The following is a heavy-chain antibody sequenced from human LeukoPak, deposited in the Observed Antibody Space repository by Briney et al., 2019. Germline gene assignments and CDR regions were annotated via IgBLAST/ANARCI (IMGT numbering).Heavy chain of an antibody. CDR3: ARESLTGDPFDY. J-gene: IGHJ4*02. CDR2: IYSGGST. Sequence: GGSLRLSCAASGFTVSSNYMSWVRQAPGKGLEWVSVIYSGGSTYYADSVKGRFTISRDNSKNTLYLQMNSLRAEDTAVYYCARESLTGDPFDYWGQGTLVTVSS. V-gene: IGHV3-53*01. CDR1: GFTVSSNY. D-gene: IGHD7-27*01.